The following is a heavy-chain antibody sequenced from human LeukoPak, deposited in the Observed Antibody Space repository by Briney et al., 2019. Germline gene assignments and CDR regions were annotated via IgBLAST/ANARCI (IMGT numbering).Heavy chain of an antibody. V-gene: IGHV4-59*01. CDR1: GGSISSYY. CDR3: ARGTYYYDSSGYPPSRFGY. Sequence: SETLSLTCTVSGGSISSYYWSWIRQPPGKGLEWIGYIYYSGSTNYNPSLKSRVTISVDTSKNQFSLKLSSVTAADTAVYYCARGTYYYDSSGYPPSRFGYWGQGTLVTVSS. J-gene: IGHJ4*02. CDR2: IYYSGST. D-gene: IGHD3-22*01.